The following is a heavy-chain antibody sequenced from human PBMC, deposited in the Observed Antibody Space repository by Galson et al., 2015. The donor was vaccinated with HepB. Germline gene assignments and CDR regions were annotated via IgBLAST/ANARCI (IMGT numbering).Heavy chain of an antibody. Sequence: SLRLSCAASGFTFSSYAMHWVRQAPGKGLEWVAVISYDGSNKYYADSVKGRFTISRDNSKNTLYLQMNSLRAEDTAVYYCARPGRAVVTAIRNYFDYWGQGTLVTVSS. V-gene: IGHV3-30*04. CDR3: ARPGRAVVTAIRNYFDY. CDR2: ISYDGSNK. CDR1: GFTFSSYA. J-gene: IGHJ4*02. D-gene: IGHD2-21*02.